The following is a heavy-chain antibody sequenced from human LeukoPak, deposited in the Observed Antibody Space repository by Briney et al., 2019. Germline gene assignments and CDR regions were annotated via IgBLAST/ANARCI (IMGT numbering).Heavy chain of an antibody. J-gene: IGHJ4*02. CDR3: ARPYSCHSSCWFYFDF. D-gene: IGHD6-19*01. CDR2: IDWDDNK. V-gene: IGHV2-70*11. CDR1: GFSLSTSRMC. Sequence: SGPALVKPTQTLTLTCTFSGFSLSTSRMCVNWIRQPPGKALEWLARIDWDDNKYYSTSLKTRLTISKDTSKNQVVLTMTNMDPLDKATFFCARPYSCHSSCWFYFDFWGQGTPITVSS.